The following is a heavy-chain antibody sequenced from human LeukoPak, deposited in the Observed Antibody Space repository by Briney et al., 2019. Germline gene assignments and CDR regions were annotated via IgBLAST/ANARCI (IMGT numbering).Heavy chain of an antibody. CDR1: GFTFSSYA. CDR3: AKDPYNWNYDSWFDP. D-gene: IGHD1-7*01. Sequence: PGASLRLSCAASGFTFSSYAMSWVRQAPGQGLESVSAISGSGGSTYYADSVKGRFTISRDNSKNTLYLQMNSLRAEDTAVYYCAKDPYNWNYDSWFDPWGQGTLVTVSS. J-gene: IGHJ5*02. CDR2: ISGSGGST. V-gene: IGHV3-23*01.